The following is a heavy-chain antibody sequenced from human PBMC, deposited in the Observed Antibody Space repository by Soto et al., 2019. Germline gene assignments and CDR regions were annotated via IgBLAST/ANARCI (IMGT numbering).Heavy chain of an antibody. V-gene: IGHV1-18*01. J-gene: IGHJ4*02. D-gene: IGHD3-22*01. CDR1: GYTFTSYG. Sequence: ASVKVSCKTSGYTFTSYGIAWVRQAPGQGLEWMGWISTYKGNTNYAQKFQGRVTMTTDTSTSTGYMELRSLRSDDTAVYYCALRSMAVVPEYWGQGTLVTVSS. CDR2: ISTYKGNT. CDR3: ALRSMAVVPEY.